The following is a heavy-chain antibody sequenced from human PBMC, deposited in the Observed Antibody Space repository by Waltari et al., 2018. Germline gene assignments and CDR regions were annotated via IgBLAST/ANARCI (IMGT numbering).Heavy chain of an antibody. CDR2: VSGSGGST. CDR3: AKEGSGYSYADY. J-gene: IGHJ4*02. V-gene: IGHV3-23*01. D-gene: IGHD5-18*01. Sequence: EVQLLESGGGLVQPGGSLRLSCAASGFTFSSHAMSWVRQAPGKGLEWVSAVSGSGGSTYYADSVKGRFTISRDNSKNTLYLQMNSLRAEDTAVYYCAKEGSGYSYADYWGQGTLVTVSS. CDR1: GFTFSSHA.